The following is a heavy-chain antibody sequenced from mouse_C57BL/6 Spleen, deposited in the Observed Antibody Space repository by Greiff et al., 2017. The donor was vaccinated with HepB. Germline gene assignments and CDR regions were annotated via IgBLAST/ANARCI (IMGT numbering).Heavy chain of an antibody. CDR2: INYDGSST. CDR1: GFTFSDYY. CDR3: AKSNYEYFDV. V-gene: IGHV5-16*01. Sequence: EVQLVESEGGLVQPGSSMKLSCTASGFTFSDYYMAWVRQVPEKGLEWVANINYDGSSTYYLDSLKSRFIISRDNAKNILYLQMSSLKSEDTATYYCAKSNYEYFDVWGTGTTVTVSS. J-gene: IGHJ1*03. D-gene: IGHD2-5*01.